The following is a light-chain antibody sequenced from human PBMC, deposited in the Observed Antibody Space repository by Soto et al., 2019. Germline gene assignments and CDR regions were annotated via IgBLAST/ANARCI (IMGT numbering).Light chain of an antibody. J-gene: IGKJ1*01. CDR1: QRIGTY. Sequence: DIQMTQSPSSLSASVGDRVTITCRASQRIGTYLNWYQQKPGKAPKLLIYKASTLKSGVPSRFSGSGSGTEFTLTISSLQPDDFATYYCQHYNSYSEAFGQGTKVDIK. V-gene: IGKV1-5*03. CDR3: QHYNSYSEA. CDR2: KAS.